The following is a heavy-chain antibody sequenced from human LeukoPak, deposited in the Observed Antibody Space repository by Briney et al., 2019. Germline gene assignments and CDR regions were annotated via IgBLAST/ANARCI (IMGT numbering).Heavy chain of an antibody. Sequence: SQTLSLTXTVSGGSISSGDYYWSWIRQPPGKGLEWIGYIYYSGSTYYNPSLKSRVTISVDTSKNQFSLKLSSVTAADTAVYYCATSEGLFTFDIWGQGTMVTVSS. CDR2: IYYSGST. J-gene: IGHJ3*02. V-gene: IGHV4-30-4*08. D-gene: IGHD2-2*01. CDR1: GGSISSGDYY. CDR3: ATSEGLFTFDI.